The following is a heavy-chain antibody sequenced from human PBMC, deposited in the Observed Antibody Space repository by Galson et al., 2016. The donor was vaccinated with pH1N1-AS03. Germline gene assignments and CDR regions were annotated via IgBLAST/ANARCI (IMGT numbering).Heavy chain of an antibody. CDR1: GYTFRTHG. CDR2: ITPYNDNT. Sequence: SVKVSCKASGYTFRTHGISWVRQAPGQGLEWMAWITPYNDNTNYGQKFEDRITLTTDTATTTVYMELRNLRSDDTALYFCARDVGESGWLDPWGQGTLVTVSS. J-gene: IGHJ5*02. V-gene: IGHV1-18*01. CDR3: ARDVGESGWLDP.